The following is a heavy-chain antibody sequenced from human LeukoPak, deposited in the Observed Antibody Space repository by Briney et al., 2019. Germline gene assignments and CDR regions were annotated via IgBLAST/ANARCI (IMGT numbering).Heavy chain of an antibody. D-gene: IGHD2-15*01. CDR1: GYTFTGYY. CDR2: INPNSGGT. J-gene: IGHJ5*02. V-gene: IGHV1-2*02. CDR3: ARVIAVDIVVVVAATATGGGWFDP. Sequence: ASVNVSCKASGYTFTGYYMHWVRQAPGQGLEWMGWINPNSGGTNYAQKFQGRVTMTRDTSISTAYMELSRLRSDDTAVYYCARVIAVDIVVVVAATATGGGWFDPWGQGTLVTVSS.